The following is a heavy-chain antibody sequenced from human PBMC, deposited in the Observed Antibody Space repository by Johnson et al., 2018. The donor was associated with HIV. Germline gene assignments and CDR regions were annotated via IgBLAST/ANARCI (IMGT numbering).Heavy chain of an antibody. J-gene: IGHJ3*02. D-gene: IGHD5-12*01. CDR1: GFTFSSYW. CDR3: AKDFGYPRPRDAFDI. CDR2: INSDGSST. Sequence: VQLVESGGGLVQPGGSLRLSCAASGFTFSSYWMHWVRQAPGKWLVWVSRINSDGSSTSYADSVKGRFTISRDNSKNTLYLQMNSLRAEDTAVYYCAKDFGYPRPRDAFDIWGQGTMVTVSS. V-gene: IGHV3-74*01.